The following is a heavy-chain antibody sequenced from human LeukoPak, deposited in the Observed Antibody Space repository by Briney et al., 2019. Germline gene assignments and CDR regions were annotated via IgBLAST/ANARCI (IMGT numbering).Heavy chain of an antibody. CDR2: INHSGST. V-gene: IGHV4-34*01. Sequence: SETLSLTCAVYGGSFSGYYWSWIRQPPGKGLEWIGEINHSGSTNYNPSLKSRVTISVDTSKNQFSLKLSSMTAADTAVYYCASTSVAAAGTFDYWGQGTLVTVSS. CDR3: ASTSVAAAGTFDY. D-gene: IGHD6-13*01. CDR1: GGSFSGYY. J-gene: IGHJ4*02.